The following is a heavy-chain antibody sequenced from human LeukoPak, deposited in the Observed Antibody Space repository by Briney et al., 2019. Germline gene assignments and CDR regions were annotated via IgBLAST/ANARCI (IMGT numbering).Heavy chain of an antibody. J-gene: IGHJ3*02. D-gene: IGHD2-15*01. Sequence: ASVKVSCKASGYTFTSYDINWVRPATGQGLEWMGWMNPNSGNTGYAQKFQGRGTITRNTSISTADMELSNLRSEDTAVYYCARGPEAYCSGGSCYSGGDDAFDIWGQGTMVTVSS. CDR3: ARGPEAYCSGGSCYSGGDDAFDI. CDR1: GYTFTSYD. V-gene: IGHV1-8*03. CDR2: MNPNSGNT.